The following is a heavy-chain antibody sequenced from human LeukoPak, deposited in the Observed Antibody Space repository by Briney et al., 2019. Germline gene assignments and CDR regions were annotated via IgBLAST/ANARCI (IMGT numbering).Heavy chain of an antibody. D-gene: IGHD6-13*01. V-gene: IGHV1-2*02. CDR2: INPNSGGT. Sequence: AASVKVSCKASGYTFTGYYMHWVRQAPGQGLEWMGWINPNSGGTNYAQKFQGRVTMTRDTSISTAYMELSRLRSDDTAVYYCARDLGYSSSLDAFDIWGQGTMVTVSS. CDR1: GYTFTGYY. CDR3: ARDLGYSSSLDAFDI. J-gene: IGHJ3*02.